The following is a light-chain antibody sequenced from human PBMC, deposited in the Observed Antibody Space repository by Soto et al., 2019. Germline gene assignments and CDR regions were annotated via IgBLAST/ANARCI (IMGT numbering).Light chain of an antibody. J-gene: IGKJ1*01. CDR1: QTISTW. CDR2: DAS. V-gene: IGKV1-5*01. Sequence: DIQMTHSPSTLSASLGDRVIITCRASQTISTWVAWYQHKTGKAPTLLIYDASSLESGVPSRFSGGGSGTEFTLTISSLQPDDFATYYCHQYHTYSTFGQGTKVDIK. CDR3: HQYHTYST.